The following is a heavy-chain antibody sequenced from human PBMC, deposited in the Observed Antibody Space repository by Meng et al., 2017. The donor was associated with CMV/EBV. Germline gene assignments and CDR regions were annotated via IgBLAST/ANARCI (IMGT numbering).Heavy chain of an antibody. Sequence: GASLKISCAASGFTFNSYAMSWVRQAPGKGLEWVSVISASGGTTYYSDSVRGRVTVSRDNSKDTLYLHMTSLRAEDTAVYYCARTDYYDGTGYYSWGQGTLVTVSS. J-gene: IGHJ4*02. CDR1: GFTFNSYA. CDR3: ARTDYYDGTGYYS. V-gene: IGHV3-23*01. CDR2: ISASGGTT. D-gene: IGHD3-22*01.